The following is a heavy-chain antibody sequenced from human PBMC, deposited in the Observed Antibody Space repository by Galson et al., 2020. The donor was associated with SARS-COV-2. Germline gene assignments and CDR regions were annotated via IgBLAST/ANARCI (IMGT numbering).Heavy chain of an antibody. CDR3: ARDPRAYDNAGLYYGVDV. CDR1: GVSITSNNW. D-gene: IGHD3-16*01. Sequence: SETLSLTCAVSGVSITSNNWWIWVRQTPGRGLEWIGEIHHGRSPNYNPSLRSRVTISIDTSKNQFSLMLNSVTAADTAVYFGARDPRAYDNAGLYYGVDVWGQGTSVTVTS. V-gene: IGHV4-4*02. J-gene: IGHJ6*02. CDR2: IHHGRSP.